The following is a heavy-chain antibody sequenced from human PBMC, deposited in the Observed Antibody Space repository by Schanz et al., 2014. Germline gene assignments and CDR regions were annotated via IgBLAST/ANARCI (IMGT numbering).Heavy chain of an antibody. CDR2: ISGSGGST. CDR3: AKDLLYGAPMPLNHLDY. CDR1: GFTFTTHS. V-gene: IGHV3-23*01. J-gene: IGHJ4*02. D-gene: IGHD2-2*01. Sequence: EVQLLESGGGLVQPGGSLRLSCAASGFTFTTHSMTWVRQAPGKGLEWVSGISGSGGSTYYADSVKGRFTISRDNSKNALDLQMNSLRAEDTAVYDCAKDLLYGAPMPLNHLDYWGQGTLVTVSS.